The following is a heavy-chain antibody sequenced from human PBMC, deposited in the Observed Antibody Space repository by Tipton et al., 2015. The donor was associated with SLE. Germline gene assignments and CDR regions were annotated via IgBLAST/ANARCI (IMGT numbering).Heavy chain of an antibody. CDR1: GFTFSSYG. Sequence: SLRLSCAASGFTFSSYGLHWVRQAPGKGLEWVAFIRYDESNKYYADSVRGRFTISRDNSKNTLYLHMNSLRAEDTAVYYCATQEAILEWLVDYWGQGTLVTVSP. V-gene: IGHV3-30*02. CDR3: ATQEAILEWLVDY. CDR2: IRYDESNK. J-gene: IGHJ4*02. D-gene: IGHD3-3*01.